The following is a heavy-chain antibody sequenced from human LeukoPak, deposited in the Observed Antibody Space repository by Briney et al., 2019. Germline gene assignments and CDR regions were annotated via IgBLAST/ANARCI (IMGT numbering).Heavy chain of an antibody. CDR3: ARVGATSYYYYYMDV. CDR2: ISYDRSNK. J-gene: IGHJ6*03. D-gene: IGHD1-26*01. Sequence: SLRLSCAASGFTFSSYAMHWVRQAPGKGLEWVAVISYDRSNKYYADSVKGRFTISRDNSKNTLYLQMNSLRAEDTAVYYCARVGATSYYYYYMDVWGKGTTVTVSS. V-gene: IGHV3-30*04. CDR1: GFTFSSYA.